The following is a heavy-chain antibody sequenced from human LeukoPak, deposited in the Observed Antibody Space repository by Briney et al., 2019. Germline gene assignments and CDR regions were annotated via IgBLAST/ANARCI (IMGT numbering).Heavy chain of an antibody. D-gene: IGHD6-13*01. Sequence: SETLSLTCTVSDGSISNYYWIWIRQPPGKGLEWIGYIYYSGSTNYNPSLKSRVTISVDTSKNQFSLKLTSVTAADTAVYYCARLTRIAAPDYWGQGTLVTVSS. J-gene: IGHJ4*02. CDR1: DGSISNYY. CDR3: ARLTRIAAPDY. CDR2: IYYSGST. V-gene: IGHV4-59*08.